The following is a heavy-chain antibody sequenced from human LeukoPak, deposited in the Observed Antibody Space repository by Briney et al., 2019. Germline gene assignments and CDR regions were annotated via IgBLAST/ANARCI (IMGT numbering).Heavy chain of an antibody. J-gene: IGHJ3*02. Sequence: SETLSLTCTVSGGFISGHYWTWIRQPPGKGLEWIGYIYNSGSTKYSPSLKSRVTISVDTSKNQFSLKLSSVTAADTAMYYCAREIWFGDAFDIWGQGTMVTVSS. CDR3: AREIWFGDAFDI. CDR2: IYNSGST. D-gene: IGHD3-10*01. V-gene: IGHV4-59*11. CDR1: GGFISGHY.